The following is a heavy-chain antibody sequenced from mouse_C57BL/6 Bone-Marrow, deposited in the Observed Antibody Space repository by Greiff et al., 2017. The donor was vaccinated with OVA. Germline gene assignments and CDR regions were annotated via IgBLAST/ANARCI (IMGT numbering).Heavy chain of an antibody. CDR1: GFAFKDDY. CDR3: TTYRY. CDR2: IDPENGDT. V-gene: IGHV14-4*01. Sequence: VQLQQSGAELVRPGASVKMSCTASGFAFKDDYMHWVKERPEQGLEWIGWIDPENGDTDYTSKFQGKATITADTSSKTAYLHLSSLTSEDSAVYYCTTYRYWGQGTTLTVSS. J-gene: IGHJ2*01.